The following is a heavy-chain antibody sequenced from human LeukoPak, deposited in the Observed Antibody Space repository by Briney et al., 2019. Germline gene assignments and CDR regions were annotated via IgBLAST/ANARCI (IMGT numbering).Heavy chain of an antibody. J-gene: IGHJ4*02. V-gene: IGHV3-23*01. Sequence: GGSLRLSCAASGFTFSSYAMSWVRQAPGQGLEWVSAISGSGGSTYYADSVKGRFTISRDNSKNTRYLQMNSLRAEDTAVYYCAKSYGSGSPPFDYWGQGTLVTVSS. CDR2: ISGSGGST. CDR3: AKSYGSGSPPFDY. CDR1: GFTFSSYA. D-gene: IGHD3-10*01.